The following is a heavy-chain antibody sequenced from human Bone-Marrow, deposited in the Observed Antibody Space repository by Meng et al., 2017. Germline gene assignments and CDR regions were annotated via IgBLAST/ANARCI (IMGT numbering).Heavy chain of an antibody. CDR1: VACIRSGGNY. V-gene: IGHV4-31*01. CDR3: AREARPEYYFDY. D-gene: IGHD2-2*01. Sequence: HLHTTGAVLVTTSPTLSLTLTVSVACIRSGGNYWSWIRQHPGKGMEWIGYIYYSGSTYYNHSLTILVTITVDKSTNQFSLELSSVTTADTAVYYCAREARPEYYFDYWGQGTLVTVSS. J-gene: IGHJ4*02. CDR2: IYYSGST.